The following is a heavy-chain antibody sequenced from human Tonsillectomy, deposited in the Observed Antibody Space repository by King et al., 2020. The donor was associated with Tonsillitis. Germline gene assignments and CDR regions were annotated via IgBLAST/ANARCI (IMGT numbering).Heavy chain of an antibody. Sequence: VQLVESGGGVVQPGRSLRLSCAASGFSFRTYTMHWVRQAPGKGLEWVAVISYAENNKYYAASVEGRFTISRDNSKNTLYLQMSSLRVEDTAVYYCAREEVRGTNFFDFWGQGTLVTVSS. D-gene: IGHD1-26*01. CDR3: AREEVRGTNFFDF. J-gene: IGHJ4*02. CDR2: ISYAENNK. CDR1: GFSFRTYT. V-gene: IGHV3-30*04.